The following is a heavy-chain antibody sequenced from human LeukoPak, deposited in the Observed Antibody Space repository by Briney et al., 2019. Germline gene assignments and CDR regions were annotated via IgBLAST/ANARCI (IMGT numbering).Heavy chain of an antibody. Sequence: GGSLRLSCAASGFTFSSYGMHWVRQAPGKGLEWVAFIRYDGSNKYYADSVKGRFTISRDNSKNTLYLQMSSLRAEDTAVYYCATLDVGATVYWGQGTLVTVSS. J-gene: IGHJ4*02. V-gene: IGHV3-30*02. CDR1: GFTFSSYG. CDR2: IRYDGSNK. CDR3: ATLDVGATVY. D-gene: IGHD1-26*01.